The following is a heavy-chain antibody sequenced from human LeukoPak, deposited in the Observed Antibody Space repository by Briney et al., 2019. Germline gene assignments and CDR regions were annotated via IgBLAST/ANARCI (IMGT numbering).Heavy chain of an antibody. CDR1: GFTFSSYS. CDR3: ARYRKLAVAGTSNSGIDY. V-gene: IGHV3-21*01. D-gene: IGHD6-19*01. Sequence: GGSLRLSCAASGFTFSSYSMNWVRQAPGKGLEWVSSISSSSSYIYYADSVKGRFTISRDNAKNSLYLQMNSLRAEDTAVYYCARYRKLAVAGTSNSGIDYWGQGTLVTVSS. J-gene: IGHJ4*02. CDR2: ISSSSSYI.